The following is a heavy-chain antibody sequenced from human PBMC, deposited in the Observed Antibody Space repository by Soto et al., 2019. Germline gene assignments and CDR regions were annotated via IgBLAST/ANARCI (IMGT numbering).Heavy chain of an antibody. CDR1: GFTFNNFA. V-gene: IGHV3-23*01. CDR3: AKVRPRFLDMLTGATNFDS. J-gene: IGHJ4*02. Sequence: EVHLLGSGGDLVKPGGSLRLSCEVSGFTFNNFAMSWVRQSPGKGLEWVSTISSDGDLRHYAESVKGRFTISRDNSKSALFLQMTSLRAEDTALYFCAKVRPRFLDMLTGATNFDSWGQGTLVTVSS. D-gene: IGHD3-9*01. CDR2: ISSDGDLR.